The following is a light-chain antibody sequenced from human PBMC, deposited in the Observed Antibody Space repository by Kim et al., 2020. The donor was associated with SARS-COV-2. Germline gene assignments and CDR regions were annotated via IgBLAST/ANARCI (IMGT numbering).Light chain of an antibody. Sequence: YELTQPPSVSVSPGQTASITCSGDKLGDKYACWYQQKPGQSPVLVIYQDNKRPSGIPERFSGSNSGNTATLTISGTQTMDEADYYCQAWDSSAAVVFGG. J-gene: IGLJ3*02. CDR1: KLGDKY. V-gene: IGLV3-1*01. CDR3: QAWDSSAAVV. CDR2: QDN.